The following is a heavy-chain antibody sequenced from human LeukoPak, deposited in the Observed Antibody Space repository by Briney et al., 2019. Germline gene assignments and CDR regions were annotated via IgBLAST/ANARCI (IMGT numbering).Heavy chain of an antibody. D-gene: IGHD3-22*01. V-gene: IGHV4-59*01. CDR2: IYYSGST. Sequence: SETLSLTCTVSGGSISSYYWSWIRQPPGKGLEWIGYIYYSGSTNYNPSLKSRVTISVDTSKNQFSLKLSSVTAADTAVYYCARACYYDSSEYYFDYWGQGTLVTVSS. CDR1: GGSISSYY. J-gene: IGHJ4*02. CDR3: ARACYYDSSEYYFDY.